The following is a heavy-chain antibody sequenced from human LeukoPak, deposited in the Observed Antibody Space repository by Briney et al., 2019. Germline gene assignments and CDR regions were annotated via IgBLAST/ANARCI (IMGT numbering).Heavy chain of an antibody. CDR3: ARHMTVGAMVFCDY. J-gene: IGHJ4*02. Sequence: GESLKISGKGSGYSFTSYWIGGLGQMPGKGLDGMGIIYPGDSDTRYSPSFQGQVTISADKSISTAYLQWSSLKASDTAMYYCARHMTVGAMVFCDYWGQGTLVTVSS. D-gene: IGHD1-26*01. CDR2: IYPGDSDT. V-gene: IGHV5-51*01. CDR1: GYSFTSYW.